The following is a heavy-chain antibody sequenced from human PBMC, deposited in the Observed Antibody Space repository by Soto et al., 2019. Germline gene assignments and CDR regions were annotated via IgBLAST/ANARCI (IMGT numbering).Heavy chain of an antibody. CDR3: ARDYYGSGSYPYHYYMDV. D-gene: IGHD3-10*01. Sequence: ASVKVSCKASGYTFTSYYMHWVRQAPGQGLEWMGIINPSGGSTSYAQKLQGRVTLTTDTSTSTAYMELRSLRSDDTAVYYCARDYYGSGSYPYHYYMDVWGKGTTVTVSS. J-gene: IGHJ6*03. CDR1: GYTFTSYY. CDR2: INPSGGST. V-gene: IGHV1-46*01.